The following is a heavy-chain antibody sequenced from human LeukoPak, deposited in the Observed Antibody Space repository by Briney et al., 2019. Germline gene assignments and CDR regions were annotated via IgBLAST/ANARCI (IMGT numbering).Heavy chain of an antibody. CDR2: IYPGDSDT. J-gene: IGHJ2*01. CDR3: ATRPAPSYYDSSGYYFDRYFDL. CDR1: GYSFPSYW. D-gene: IGHD3-22*01. Sequence: GESLQISCPGSGYSFPSYWIGWVRQMPGKGLEWMGIIYPGDSDTRYSPSFQGQVTISADKSISTAYLQWSSLTPSDTAMYYCATRPAPSYYDSSGYYFDRYFDLWGRGTLVTVSS. V-gene: IGHV5-51*01.